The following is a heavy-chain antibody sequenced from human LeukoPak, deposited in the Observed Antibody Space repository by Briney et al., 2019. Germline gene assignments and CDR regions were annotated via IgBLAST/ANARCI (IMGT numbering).Heavy chain of an antibody. CDR2: INPNSGGT. D-gene: IGHD2-21*02. Sequence: ASVKVSCKASGYTFTDYYLHWVRQAPGQELEWMGWINPNSGGTNYAQKFQGRVTMTRDTSISTAYMELSRLRSDDTAVYYCARELLAYCGGDCYVHYWYFDLWGRGTLVTVSS. CDR1: GYTFTDYY. V-gene: IGHV1-2*02. J-gene: IGHJ2*01. CDR3: ARELLAYCGGDCYVHYWYFDL.